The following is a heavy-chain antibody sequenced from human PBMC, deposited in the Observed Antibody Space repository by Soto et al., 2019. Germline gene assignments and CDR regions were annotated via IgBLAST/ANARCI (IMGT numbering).Heavy chain of an antibody. CDR1: GFTFSSYW. V-gene: IGHV3-74*01. CDR2: INSDGSST. D-gene: IGHD1-7*01. J-gene: IGHJ6*02. Sequence: GGSLRLSCAASGFTFSSYWMHWVRQAPGKGLVWVSRINSDGSSTSYADSVKGRFTISRDNTKNTLYLQMNSLRAEDTAVYYCARDPRPGTYKFSYYYYGMDVWGQGTTVTVSS. CDR3: ARDPRPGTYKFSYYYYGMDV.